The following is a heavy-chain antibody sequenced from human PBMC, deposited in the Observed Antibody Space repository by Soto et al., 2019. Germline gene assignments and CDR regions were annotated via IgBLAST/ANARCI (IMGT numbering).Heavy chain of an antibody. D-gene: IGHD3-3*01. CDR1: GFRFSAFY. CDR2: ISANTVDT. Sequence: VQVVESGGGLVKPGGSLKLSCAASGFRFSAFYMSWFRQAPGKGLEWVSYISANTVDTQYTHSVHGRFTTSRANAGGSVFLQVDNLRSEDTAVYYCARGQLFPNGPDTCTIFGADVWGQGTTVAVSS. V-gene: IGHV3-11*06. CDR3: ARGQLFPNGPDTCTIFGADV. J-gene: IGHJ6*02.